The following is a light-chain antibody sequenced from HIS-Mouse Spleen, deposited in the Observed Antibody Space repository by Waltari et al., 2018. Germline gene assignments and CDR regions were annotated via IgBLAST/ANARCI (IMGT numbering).Light chain of an antibody. J-gene: IGLJ1*01. Sequence: SSDLTQDPAVSVALGQTVRITCQGDSLRSYYASWYQQKPGQAPGLVIYGKNNRPSGIPDRFSGSSSGNTASLTITGAQAEDEADYYCNSRDSSGNHYVFGTGTKVTVL. CDR2: GKN. CDR1: SLRSYY. CDR3: NSRDSSGNHYV. V-gene: IGLV3-19*01.